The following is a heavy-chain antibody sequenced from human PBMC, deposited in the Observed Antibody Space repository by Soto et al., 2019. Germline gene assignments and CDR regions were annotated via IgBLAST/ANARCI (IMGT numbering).Heavy chain of an antibody. CDR3: ARHRKDYDFWSGYHDY. Sequence: PSETLSLTCTVSGGSISSYYWSWIRQPPGKGLEWIGYIYYSGSTNYNPSLKSRVTISVDTSKNQFSLKLSSVTAADTAVYYCARHRKDYDFWSGYHDYWGQGTLVTVSS. CDR1: GGSISSYY. V-gene: IGHV4-59*08. CDR2: IYYSGST. D-gene: IGHD3-3*01. J-gene: IGHJ4*02.